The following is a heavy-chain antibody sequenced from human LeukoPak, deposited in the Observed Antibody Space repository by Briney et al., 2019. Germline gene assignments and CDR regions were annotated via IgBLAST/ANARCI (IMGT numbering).Heavy chain of an antibody. Sequence: GGSLRLSWAASGFAFSDYNMNWVRQAPGKGLEWVSYITNWSGTIYYADSVKGRFTISRDNAKNSLYLQMNSLRAEDTAVYYCARSDAPMDKHFDYWGQGTLVTVSS. CDR2: ITNWSGTI. CDR3: ARSDAPMDKHFDY. D-gene: IGHD3-10*01. V-gene: IGHV3-48*04. CDR1: GFAFSDYN. J-gene: IGHJ4*02.